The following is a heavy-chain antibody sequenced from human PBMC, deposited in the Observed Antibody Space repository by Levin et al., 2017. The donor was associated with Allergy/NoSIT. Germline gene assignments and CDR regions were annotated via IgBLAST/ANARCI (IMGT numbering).Heavy chain of an antibody. J-gene: IGHJ6*03. D-gene: IGHD2-2*01. CDR3: ANDGGGSTSSVYYYYYMDV. Sequence: PGGSLRLSCAASGFTFSSYAMSWVRQAPGKGLEWVSAISGSGGSTYYADSVKGRFTISRDNSKNTLYLQMNSLRAEDTAVYYCANDGGGSTSSVYYYYYMDVWGKGTTVTVSS. CDR1: GFTFSSYA. V-gene: IGHV3-23*01. CDR2: ISGSGGST.